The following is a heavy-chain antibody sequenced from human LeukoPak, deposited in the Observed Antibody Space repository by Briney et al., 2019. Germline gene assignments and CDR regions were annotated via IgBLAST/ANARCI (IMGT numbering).Heavy chain of an antibody. D-gene: IGHD6-19*01. J-gene: IGHJ4*02. CDR2: IYWDDDK. CDR1: GGSISSYYW. CDR3: AHRPALAGFFDY. Sequence: TLSLTCTVSGGSISSYYWSWIRQPPGKGLEWLALIYWDDDKRYSPSLKSSLTITKDTSKNQVVLTMTNMDSMDTGTYYCAHRPALAGFFDYWGQGTLVTVSS. V-gene: IGHV2-5*08.